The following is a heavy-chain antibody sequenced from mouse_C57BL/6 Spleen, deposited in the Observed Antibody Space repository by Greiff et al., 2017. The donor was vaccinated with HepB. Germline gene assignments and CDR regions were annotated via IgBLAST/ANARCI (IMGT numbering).Heavy chain of an antibody. J-gene: IGHJ2*01. V-gene: IGHV14-3*01. CDR3: ASGSSYLFDY. CDR1: GFTFNNTY. Sequence: EVQLQESVPELVRPGASVKFSCTASGFTFNNTYMHWVKQRPGQGLEWIGRIDPGNGNTNYAPKFQGKATITADTSSNTAYLQLSSLTSEDTAIYYCASGSSYLFDYWGQGTTLTVSS. CDR2: IDPGNGNT. D-gene: IGHD1-1*01.